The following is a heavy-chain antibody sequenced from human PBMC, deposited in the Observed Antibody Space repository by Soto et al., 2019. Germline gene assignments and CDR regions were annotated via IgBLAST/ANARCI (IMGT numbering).Heavy chain of an antibody. Sequence: RGESLEICWQGSGYSFSICWIGWLLQMAGKGLEWMGVIYPADSDTRYSPYFEGQVAISADKSVSTVYLQWRSLKASHTAMYYCARLGYDISEYPVDYWSQRTRVTVSS. J-gene: IGHJ4*02. CDR3: ARLGYDISEYPVDY. D-gene: IGHD3-22*01. CDR1: GYSFSICW. V-gene: IGHV5-51*01. CDR2: IYPADSDT.